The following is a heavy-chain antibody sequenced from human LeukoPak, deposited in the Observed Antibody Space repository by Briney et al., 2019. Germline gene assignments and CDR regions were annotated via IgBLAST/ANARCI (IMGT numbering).Heavy chain of an antibody. CDR1: GFTFSSYS. Sequence: PGGSLRLSCAASGFTFSSYSMNWVRQAPGKGLEWVSSISSSSSYIYYADSVKGRFTISRDNAKNSLYLQMNSLRAEDTAVYYCARDGSYLKDFDIWGQGTMVTVSS. CDR2: ISSSSSYI. D-gene: IGHD1-26*01. J-gene: IGHJ3*02. V-gene: IGHV3-21*01. CDR3: ARDGSYLKDFDI.